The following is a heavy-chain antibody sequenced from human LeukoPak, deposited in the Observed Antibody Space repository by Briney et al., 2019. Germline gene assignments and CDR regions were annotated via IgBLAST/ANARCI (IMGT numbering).Heavy chain of an antibody. CDR2: IYNSGST. D-gene: IGHD3-16*01. CDR1: GGSLSIYY. J-gene: IGHJ5*02. V-gene: IGHV4-59*01. CDR3: ARDRELGS. Sequence: SQTLSLTCIFSGGSLSIYYWSWIRQPPGKGLEWIGYIYNSGSTDYNPSLKRRVTISADTSKNQFSLKLTSVTAADTAVYYCARDRELGSWGQGILVTVSS.